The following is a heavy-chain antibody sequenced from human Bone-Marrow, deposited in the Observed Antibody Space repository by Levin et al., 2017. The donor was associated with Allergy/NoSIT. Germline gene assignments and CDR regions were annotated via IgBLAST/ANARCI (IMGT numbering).Heavy chain of an antibody. CDR1: GFTFSSYG. CDR2: ISYDGSNK. J-gene: IGHJ6*02. V-gene: IGHV3-30*18. CDR3: AKALMERPSGGYYYGMDV. Sequence: GESLKISCAASGFTFSSYGMHWVRQAPGKGLEWVAVISYDGSNKYYADSVKGRFTISRDNSKNTLYLQMNSLRAEDTAVYYCAKALMERPSGGYYYGMDVWGQGTTVTVSS. D-gene: IGHD2-8*01.